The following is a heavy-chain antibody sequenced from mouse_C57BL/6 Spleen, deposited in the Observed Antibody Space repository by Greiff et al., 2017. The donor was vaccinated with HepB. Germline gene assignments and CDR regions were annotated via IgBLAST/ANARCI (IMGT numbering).Heavy chain of an antibody. J-gene: IGHJ3*01. Sequence: VHVKQSGAELVRPGASVKLSCTASGFNIKDYYMHWVKQRPEQGLEWIGRIDPEDGDTEYAPKFQGKATMTADTSSNTAYLQLSSLTSEDTAVYYCTPLTGTFAYWGQGTLVTVSA. V-gene: IGHV14-1*01. CDR3: TPLTGTFAY. CDR2: IDPEDGDT. CDR1: GFNIKDYY. D-gene: IGHD4-1*01.